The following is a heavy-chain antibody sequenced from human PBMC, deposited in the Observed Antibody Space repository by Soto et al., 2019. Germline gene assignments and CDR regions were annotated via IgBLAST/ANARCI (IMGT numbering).Heavy chain of an antibody. J-gene: IGHJ5*02. CDR1: GGSISTNY. CDR3: ASLHGARFDP. V-gene: IGHV4-4*08. Sequence: PSETLSLTCTVSGGSISTNYWSWIRQPPGKGLEWIGYISSSGYTNYNASLKSRVTISIDTSKNQFSLKLTSVTAADTAVYYCASLHGARFDPWGQGTLVTVSS. CDR2: ISSSGYT. D-gene: IGHD4-17*01.